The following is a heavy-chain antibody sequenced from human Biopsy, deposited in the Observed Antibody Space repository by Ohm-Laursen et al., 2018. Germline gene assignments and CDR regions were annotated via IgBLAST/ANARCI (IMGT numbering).Heavy chain of an antibody. V-gene: IGHV3-66*01. CDR3: AGAGGHNF. D-gene: IGHD5-24*01. Sequence: GSLRLSCAASEFHVDRNHMNWVRQAPGKGLEWVSMIHGSGRTDYADSVKGRFTVSRDNSKDTVYLQMNALRVDDTAMYYCAGAGGHNFWGQGALVTVSS. CDR2: IHGSGRT. J-gene: IGHJ4*02. CDR1: EFHVDRNH.